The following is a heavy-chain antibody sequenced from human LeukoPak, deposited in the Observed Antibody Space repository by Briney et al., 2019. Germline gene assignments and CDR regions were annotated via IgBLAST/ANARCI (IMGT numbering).Heavy chain of an antibody. CDR2: IKQDGSEK. CDR1: GFTFSSYW. V-gene: IGHV3-7*01. J-gene: IGHJ4*02. CDR3: ARGRRRWLQNSTPYYFDY. D-gene: IGHD5-24*01. Sequence: GGSLRLSCVASGFTFSSYWMSWVRQAPGKGLEWVANIKQDGSEKYYVDSVKGRFTISRDNAKNSLYLQMNSLRAEDTAVYYCARGRRRWLQNSTPYYFDYWGQGTLVTVSS.